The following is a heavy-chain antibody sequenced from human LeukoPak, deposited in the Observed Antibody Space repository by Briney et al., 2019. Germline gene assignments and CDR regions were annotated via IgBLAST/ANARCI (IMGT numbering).Heavy chain of an antibody. CDR2: IIPIFGTA. V-gene: IGHV1-69*13. CDR1: GGTFSSYA. J-gene: IGHJ4*02. Sequence: ASVKVSCTASGGTFSSYAISWVRQAPGQGLEWMGGIIPIFGTANYAQKFQGRVTITADESTSTAYMELSSLRSEDTAVYYCARDPRITMVRGVSYFDYWGQGTLVTVSS. D-gene: IGHD3-10*01. CDR3: ARDPRITMVRGVSYFDY.